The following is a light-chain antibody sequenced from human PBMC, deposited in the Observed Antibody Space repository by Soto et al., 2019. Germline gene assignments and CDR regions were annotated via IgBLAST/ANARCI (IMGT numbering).Light chain of an antibody. J-gene: IGLJ3*02. CDR1: SSDVGAYNY. CDR2: EVT. CDR3: SSCASSNTWV. V-gene: IGLV2-8*01. Sequence: QSALTQPPSASGSPGQSVTISCTGTSSDVGAYNYVSWYQQHAGKAPKLVIYEVTKRPSGVPDRFSGSKSANTASLTVSGLQAEDEADDYCSSCASSNTWVFGGGTKLTVL.